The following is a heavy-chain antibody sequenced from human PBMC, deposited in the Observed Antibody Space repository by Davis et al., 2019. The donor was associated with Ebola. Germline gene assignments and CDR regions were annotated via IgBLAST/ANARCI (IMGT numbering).Heavy chain of an antibody. J-gene: IGHJ4*02. CDR2: IKEEGSEQ. Sequence: GGSLRLSCAASGFTVSSDYMSWVRQAPGKGLEWVANIKEEGSEQYYVDSVKGRFTISRDNAKNSLYLQMNSLRVEDTAVYYCARGIMKYYFEYWGQGSLVTVSP. D-gene: IGHD3-16*01. CDR1: GFTVSSDY. V-gene: IGHV3-7*01. CDR3: ARGIMKYYFEY.